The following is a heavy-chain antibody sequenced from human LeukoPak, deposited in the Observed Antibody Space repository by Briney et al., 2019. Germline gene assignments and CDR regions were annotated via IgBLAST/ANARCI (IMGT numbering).Heavy chain of an antibody. Sequence: GGSLRLSCSASGFTFSNYAIHWVRQAPGKGLESVSAISSSGGNTYYADSVKGRFTISRDNSKNTLYLQMSSLRVEDTAVYYCVRGSSGSTYYFDYWGQGTLVTVSS. J-gene: IGHJ4*02. CDR3: VRGSSGSTYYFDY. CDR1: GFTFSNYA. D-gene: IGHD6-19*01. V-gene: IGHV3-64D*06. CDR2: ISSSGGNT.